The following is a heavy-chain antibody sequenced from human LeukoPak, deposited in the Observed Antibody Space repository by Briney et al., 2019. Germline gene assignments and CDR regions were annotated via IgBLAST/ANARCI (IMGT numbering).Heavy chain of an antibody. CDR1: GGSISSYY. V-gene: IGHV4-59*01. CDR3: ARVGPSRPDAFDI. J-gene: IGHJ3*02. CDR2: IYYSGST. Sequence: SETLSLTCTVSGGSISSYYWSWIRQPPGKGLEWVGYIYYSGSTNYNPSLKSRVTISVDTSKNQFSLELSSVTAADTAVYYCARVGPSRPDAFDIWGQGTMVTVSS.